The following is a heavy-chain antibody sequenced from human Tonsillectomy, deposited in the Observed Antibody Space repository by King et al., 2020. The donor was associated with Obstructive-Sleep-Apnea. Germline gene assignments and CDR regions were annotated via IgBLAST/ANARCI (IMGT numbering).Heavy chain of an antibody. CDR1: GASISSYY. Sequence: QLQESGPGLVEPSETLSLTCTVSGASISSYYWSWLRQPAGKGLEWIGRIYTSGNTNYNPSLKSRVTMSVDTSKNQFSLKLNSVTAADTAVYYCARVGETTYYYYGMDVWGQGTTVTVSS. V-gene: IGHV4-4*07. CDR3: ARVGETTYYYYGMDV. J-gene: IGHJ6*02. D-gene: IGHD1-26*01. CDR2: IYTSGNT.